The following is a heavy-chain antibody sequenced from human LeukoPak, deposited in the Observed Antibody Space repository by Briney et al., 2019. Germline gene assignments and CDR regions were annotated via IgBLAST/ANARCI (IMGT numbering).Heavy chain of an antibody. CDR2: IYTSGST. CDR1: GYSISSGYY. Sequence: PSETLSLTCTVSGYSISSGYYWSWIRQPAGKGLEWIGRIYTSGSTNYNPSLKSRVTISVDTSKNQFSLKLSSVTAADTAVYYCARGTPPRGYSYGYVYWGQGTLVTVSS. J-gene: IGHJ4*02. D-gene: IGHD5-18*01. V-gene: IGHV4-61*02. CDR3: ARGTPPRGYSYGYVY.